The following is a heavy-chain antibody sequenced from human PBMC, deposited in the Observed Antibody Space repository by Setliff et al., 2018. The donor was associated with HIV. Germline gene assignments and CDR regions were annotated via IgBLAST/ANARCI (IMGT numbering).Heavy chain of an antibody. Sequence: SETLSLTCTVSGGSIKSSSDYWGWIRQPPGKGLEWIGTIYYSGSTNYAPSLRSRATISADTSKNQISLKLSSVTAADTAVYYCARARTTVIRTVWFDRWGQGTLVTVSS. CDR2: IYYSGST. J-gene: IGHJ5*02. D-gene: IGHD4-17*01. CDR3: ARARTTVIRTVWFDR. V-gene: IGHV4-39*07. CDR1: GGSIKSSSDY.